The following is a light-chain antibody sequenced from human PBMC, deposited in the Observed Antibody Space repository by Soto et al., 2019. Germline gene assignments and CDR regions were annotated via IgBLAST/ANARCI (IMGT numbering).Light chain of an antibody. V-gene: IGKV3-15*01. CDR1: QSVSSN. CDR2: GAS. J-gene: IGKJ4*01. CDR3: QQYDNWPLT. Sequence: EIVMTQSPATLSVSPGERATLSCRASQSVSSNLAWYQQKPGQAPRFLIYGASTRATGIPARFSGSGSGTEFTLTISGLQSEDFAVYYCQQYDNWPLTFGGGTKVDIK.